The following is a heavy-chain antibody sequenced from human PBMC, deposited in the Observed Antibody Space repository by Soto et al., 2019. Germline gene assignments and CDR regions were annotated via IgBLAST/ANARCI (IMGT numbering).Heavy chain of an antibody. J-gene: IGHJ3*02. D-gene: IGHD1-1*01. CDR2: IYSGGST. V-gene: IGHV3-66*01. Sequence: EVQLVESGGGLVQPGGSLRLSCAASGFTVSSSYMSWVRQAPGKGLEWVSVIYSGGSTYYADSVKGRFTISRDNSKNTLYLQMNSLRAEDTAVYYCARDRRYNWNDDAFDIWGQGTMVTVSS. CDR3: ARDRRYNWNDDAFDI. CDR1: GFTVSSSY.